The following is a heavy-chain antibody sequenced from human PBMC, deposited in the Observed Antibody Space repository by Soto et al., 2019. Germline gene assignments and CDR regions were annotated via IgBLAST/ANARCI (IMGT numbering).Heavy chain of an antibody. J-gene: IGHJ6*02. V-gene: IGHV4-30-4*01. CDR1: GGPITNY. CDR3: ARVNLDYVTGMDV. CDR2: IYDSGST. D-gene: IGHD4-17*01. Sequence: QVQLQESGPGLVKPSQTLSLTCTVSGGPITNYWSWIRQVPGKGLEWLGYIYDSGSTYYNPSLKSRISMSLDKSKNQFSLKLSSVTAADTAVYYCARVNLDYVTGMDVWGQGTTVTVSS.